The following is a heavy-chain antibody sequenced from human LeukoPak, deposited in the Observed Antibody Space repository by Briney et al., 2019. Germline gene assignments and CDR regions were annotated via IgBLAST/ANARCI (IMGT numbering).Heavy chain of an antibody. V-gene: IGHV4-39*07. CDR2: ICHSGST. D-gene: IGHD3-10*01. CDR3: AIYYYGSGRPLDV. Sequence: PSGTLSLTCTVSGGSISSTNYCWGWIRQPPGKGLEWIGTICHSGSTYYNPSLKSRVTISVDTSKNQFSLKLSSVTAADVAVYCCAIYYYGSGRPLDVWGQGTTVTVSS. J-gene: IGHJ6*02. CDR1: GGSISSTNYC.